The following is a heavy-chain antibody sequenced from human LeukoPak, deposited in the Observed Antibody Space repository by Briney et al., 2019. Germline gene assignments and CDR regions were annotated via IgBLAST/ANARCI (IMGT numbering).Heavy chain of an antibody. CDR2: ISSSSSYI. J-gene: IGHJ4*02. Sequence: PGGSLRLSCAASGFTFSSYSMNWVRQAPGKGLEWVSSISSSSSYIYYADSVKGRFTISRDNAKNSLYLQMNSLRAEDTAVYYCARDHREGQTFDYWGQGTLVTVSS. D-gene: IGHD5-24*01. V-gene: IGHV3-21*01. CDR3: ARDHREGQTFDY. CDR1: GFTFSSYS.